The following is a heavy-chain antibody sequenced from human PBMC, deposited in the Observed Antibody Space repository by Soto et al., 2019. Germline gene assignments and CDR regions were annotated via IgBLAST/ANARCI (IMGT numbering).Heavy chain of an antibody. Sequence: QVQLVESGGGVVQPGRSLRLSCAASGFSFRNYAMRWVRQAPGKGLEWVAVISYDGNNKYYADSVKGRFTISRDNSKNTVYLQLNSLRPEDTAVYYCTRGGFGGVITSLRYWGQGTLVTVSA. V-gene: IGHV3-30-3*01. J-gene: IGHJ4*02. CDR1: GFSFRNYA. D-gene: IGHD3-10*01. CDR3: TRGGFGGVITSLRY. CDR2: ISYDGNNK.